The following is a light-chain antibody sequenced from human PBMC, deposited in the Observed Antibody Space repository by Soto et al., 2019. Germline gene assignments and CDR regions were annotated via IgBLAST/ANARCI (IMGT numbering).Light chain of an antibody. CDR1: SSDVGGYNY. Sequence: QSVLTQPASVSGSPGQSITISCTGTSSDVGGYNYVSWYQQHPVKAPKLMIFDVTNRLSGVSDRFSGSKSGNTASLTISGLQAEDEADYYCSSYTSSSTPYVFGTWTKLTVL. J-gene: IGLJ1*01. CDR2: DVT. CDR3: SSYTSSSTPYV. V-gene: IGLV2-14*01.